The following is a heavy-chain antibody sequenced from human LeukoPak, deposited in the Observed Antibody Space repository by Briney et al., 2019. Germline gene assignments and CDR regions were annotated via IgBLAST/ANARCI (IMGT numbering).Heavy chain of an antibody. CDR1: GASISSYY. CDR2: IYYSGST. CDR3: ARTPYYYDSSGYYPSWFDP. J-gene: IGHJ5*02. D-gene: IGHD3-22*01. V-gene: IGHV4-39*01. Sequence: PSETLSLTCTVSGASISSYYWGWIRQPPGKGLEWIGSIYYSGSTYYNPSLKSRVTISVDTSKNQFSLKLSSVTAADTAVYYCARTPYYYDSSGYYPSWFDPWGQGTLVTVSS.